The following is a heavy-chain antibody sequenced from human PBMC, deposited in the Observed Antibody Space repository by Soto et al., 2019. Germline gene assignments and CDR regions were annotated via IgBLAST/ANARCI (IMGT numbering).Heavy chain of an antibody. CDR1: GYTFTGYY. D-gene: IGHD4-17*01. Sequence: QVQLVQSGAEVKKPGASVKVSCKASGYTFTGYYMHWVRQAPGQGLEWMGWINPNSGGTNYAQKFQXXVXMXXDTSISTAYMELSRLRSDDTAVYYCARAYGGRFGPWGQGTLVTVSS. CDR2: INPNSGGT. V-gene: IGHV1-2*04. J-gene: IGHJ5*02. CDR3: ARAYGGRFGP.